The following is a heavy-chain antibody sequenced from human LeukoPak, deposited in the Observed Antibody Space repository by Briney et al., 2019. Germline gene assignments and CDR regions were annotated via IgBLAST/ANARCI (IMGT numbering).Heavy chain of an antibody. V-gene: IGHV3-21*01. J-gene: IGHJ4*02. Sequence: GGSLRLSCAASGFTFSSYSMNWVRQAPGKGLEWVSSICSSSSYIYYADSVKGRFTISRDNAKNSLYLQMNSLRAEDTAVYYCARWDSSGWYDWLDYWGQGTLVTVSS. CDR1: GFTFSSYS. D-gene: IGHD6-19*01. CDR3: ARWDSSGWYDWLDY. CDR2: ICSSSSYI.